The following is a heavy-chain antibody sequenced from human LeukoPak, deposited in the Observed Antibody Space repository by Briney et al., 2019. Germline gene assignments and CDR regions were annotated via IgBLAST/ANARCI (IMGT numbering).Heavy chain of an antibody. CDR3: AKASSGYYSAILG. CDR1: GFTFSSYS. D-gene: IGHD3-22*01. V-gene: IGHV3-9*01. CDR2: INWNSNNI. J-gene: IGHJ4*02. Sequence: PGGSLRLSCAASGFTFSSYSMNWVRQAPGKGLEWVSGINWNSNNIDYADSVKGRFTISRDNAKNSLYLQMNSLRAEDTALYYCAKASSGYYSAILGWGQGTLVTVSS.